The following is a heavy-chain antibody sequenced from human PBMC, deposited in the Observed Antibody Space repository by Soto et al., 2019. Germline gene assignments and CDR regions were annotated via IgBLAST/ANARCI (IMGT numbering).Heavy chain of an antibody. D-gene: IGHD4-4*01. CDR3: ARGGLSTGHYYGMDV. CDR2: IHIDGSFT. J-gene: IGHJ6*02. CDR1: GFTFGSYW. Sequence: LRLSCAASGFTFGSYWMHWVRQAPGRGLVWVSRIHIDGSFTSYADSVKGRFTMSRDNSKNTLFLQMNSLRAEDTAVYYCARGGLSTGHYYGMDVWGQGTTVTVSS. V-gene: IGHV3-74*01.